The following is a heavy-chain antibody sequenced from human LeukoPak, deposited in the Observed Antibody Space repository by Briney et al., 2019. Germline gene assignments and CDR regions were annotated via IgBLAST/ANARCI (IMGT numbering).Heavy chain of an antibody. CDR3: ARDRAMIVVVITAEFDY. V-gene: IGHV3-30-3*01. J-gene: IGHJ4*02. Sequence: GGSLRLSCAASGFTFDDYAMHWVRQAPGKGLEWVAVISYDGSNKYYADSVKGRFTISRDNSKNTLYLQMNSLRAEDTAVYYCARDRAMIVVVITAEFDYWGQGTLVTVSS. CDR2: ISYDGSNK. CDR1: GFTFDDYA. D-gene: IGHD3-22*01.